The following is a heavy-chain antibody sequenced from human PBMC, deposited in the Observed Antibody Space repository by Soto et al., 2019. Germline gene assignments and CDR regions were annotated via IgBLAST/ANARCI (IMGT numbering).Heavy chain of an antibody. CDR1: GFTFSSYA. D-gene: IGHD7-27*01. Sequence: GGSLRLSCAASGFTFSSYAMSWVRQAPGKGLEWVSAISGSGGSTYSADSVKGRFTISRDNSKNTLYLQMNSLRAEDTAVYYCAKDRSELGDTSPYYFDYWGQGTLVTVSS. V-gene: IGHV3-23*01. J-gene: IGHJ4*02. CDR2: ISGSGGST. CDR3: AKDRSELGDTSPYYFDY.